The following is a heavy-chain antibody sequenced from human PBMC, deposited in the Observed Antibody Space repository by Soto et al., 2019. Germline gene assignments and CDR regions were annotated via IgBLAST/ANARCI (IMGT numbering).Heavy chain of an antibody. CDR2: IRGSGGTT. D-gene: IGHD6-19*01. CDR1: GFTFSSYA. CDR3: GQTANGWFSAFEI. J-gene: IGHJ3*02. V-gene: IGHV3-23*01. Sequence: EVQLLESGGGLVQPGGSLRLSCAASGFTFSSYAMSWVRQAPGKGLEWVSAIRGSGGTTYYAYSVTGRFTFSIDNSKNTRSLQMTRLRAEDTAVYYWGQTANGWFSAFEIWGQGTMVTVSS.